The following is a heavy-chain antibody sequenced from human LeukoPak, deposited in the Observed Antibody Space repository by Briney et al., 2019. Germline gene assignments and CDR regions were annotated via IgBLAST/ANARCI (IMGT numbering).Heavy chain of an antibody. Sequence: PGGSLRLSCAASGFTFSTYAMTWVRQAPGKGLEWVSSITGNGGSTYYADSVKGRLTISRDNAKNALYLQMNSLRAEDTAVYYCARVHCSDGCGFSRHSDYWGQGTLVTVSS. J-gene: IGHJ4*02. D-gene: IGHD3-22*01. CDR3: ARVHCSDGCGFSRHSDY. CDR2: ITGNGGST. V-gene: IGHV3-23*01. CDR1: GFTFSTYA.